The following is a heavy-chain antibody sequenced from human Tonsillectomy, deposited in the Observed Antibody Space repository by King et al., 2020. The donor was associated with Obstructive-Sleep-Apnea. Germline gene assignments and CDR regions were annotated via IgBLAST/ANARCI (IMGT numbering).Heavy chain of an antibody. Sequence: HWVRQAPGKGLEWVAFIWDDGSNKFYADSVKGRFTISRDNSKNTLYLQMNSLRAEDTAVYYCSRDGQSSSAWSSDYWGQGTLVTVSS. CDR3: SRDGQSSSAWSSDY. D-gene: IGHD6-19*01. J-gene: IGHJ4*02. V-gene: IGHV3-33*01. CDR2: IWDDGSNK.